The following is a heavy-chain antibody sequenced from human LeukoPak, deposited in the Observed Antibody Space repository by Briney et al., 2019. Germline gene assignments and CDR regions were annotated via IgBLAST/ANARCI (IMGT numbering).Heavy chain of an antibody. Sequence: HPGESLRLSCAASGLNFSSRRMNWVRQAPGQGLEWVASIKEDGSEKHYVDSVKGRFTISRDNGKNSLYLQMNSLRAEDTAVYYCARDSGWWRFDFWGQGTLVTVSS. D-gene: IGHD6-13*01. CDR3: ARDSGWWRFDF. CDR2: IKEDGSEK. V-gene: IGHV3-7*03. J-gene: IGHJ4*02. CDR1: GLNFSSRR.